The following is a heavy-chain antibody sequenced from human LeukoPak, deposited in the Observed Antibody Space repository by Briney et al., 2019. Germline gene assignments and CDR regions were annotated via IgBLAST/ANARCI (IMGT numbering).Heavy chain of an antibody. CDR1: GGSFSGYY. V-gene: IGHV4-34*01. Sequence: PSETLSLTCAVYGGSFSGYYWSWIRQPPGKGLEWIGEINHSGSTNYNPSLKSRVIISVDTSKNQFSLKLSSVTAADTAVYYCARGSVGYCSSTSRYNPYYFDYWGQGTLVTVSS. D-gene: IGHD2-2*02. CDR2: INHSGST. J-gene: IGHJ4*02. CDR3: ARGSVGYCSSTSRYNPYYFDY.